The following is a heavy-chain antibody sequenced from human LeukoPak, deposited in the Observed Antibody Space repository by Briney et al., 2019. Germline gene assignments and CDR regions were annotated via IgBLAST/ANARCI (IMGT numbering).Heavy chain of an antibody. CDR3: ARDNDYNPLDY. Sequence: VASVKVSCKASGYTFTSYGISWVRQAPGQGLEWMGWISAYNGNTNYAQKLQGRVTMTTDTSTSTAYMELRGLRSDDTAVYYCARDNDYNPLDYWGQGTLVTVSS. J-gene: IGHJ4*02. CDR2: ISAYNGNT. V-gene: IGHV1-18*01. D-gene: IGHD1-14*01. CDR1: GYTFTSYG.